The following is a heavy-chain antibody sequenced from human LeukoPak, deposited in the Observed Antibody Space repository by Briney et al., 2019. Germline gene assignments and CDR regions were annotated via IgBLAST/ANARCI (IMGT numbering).Heavy chain of an antibody. D-gene: IGHD3-9*01. CDR1: GFTVSSSY. CDR2: ISGSGGST. Sequence: PGGSLRLSCAASGFTVSSSYMSWVRQAPGKGLEWVSAISGSGGSTYYADSVKGRFTISRDNSKNTLYLQMNSLRAEDTAVYYCATSYYDILTGYPQFDYWGQGTLVTVSS. V-gene: IGHV3-23*01. CDR3: ATSYYDILTGYPQFDY. J-gene: IGHJ4*02.